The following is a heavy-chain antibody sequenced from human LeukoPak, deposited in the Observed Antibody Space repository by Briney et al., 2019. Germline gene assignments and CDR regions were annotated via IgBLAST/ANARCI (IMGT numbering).Heavy chain of an antibody. CDR1: GGSFSGYY. D-gene: IGHD5-24*01. J-gene: IGHJ4*02. V-gene: IGHV4-34*01. CDR3: ARGRFPFGMATIPDDY. Sequence: KPSETLSLTCAVYGGSFSGYYWSWIRQPPGKGLEWIGEINHSGSTNYNPSLKSRVTISVDTYKRPLSLTLSSVTAADTAVYYCARGRFPFGMATIPDDYWGQGTLVTVSS. CDR2: INHSGST.